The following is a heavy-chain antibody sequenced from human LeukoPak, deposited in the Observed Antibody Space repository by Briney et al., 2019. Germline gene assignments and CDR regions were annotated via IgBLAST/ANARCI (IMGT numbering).Heavy chain of an antibody. CDR1: GGSISSYY. V-gene: IGHV4-59*01. D-gene: IGHD5-18*01. CDR2: IYYTGAT. CDR3: ARAGYSYGTGYYFDY. Sequence: SETLSLTSTVSGGSISSYYWSWIRLPPGKGREWIGYIYYTGATYYNPSLKSRVTISLDTSKNQFSLKLSSVTAADAAVYYCARAGYSYGTGYYFDYWGQGALVTVSS. J-gene: IGHJ4*02.